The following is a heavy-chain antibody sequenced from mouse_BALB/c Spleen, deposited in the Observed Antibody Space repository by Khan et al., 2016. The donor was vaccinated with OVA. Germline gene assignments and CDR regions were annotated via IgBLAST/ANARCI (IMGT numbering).Heavy chain of an antibody. V-gene: IGHV5-6-4*01. CDR3: TRDGNYAHWYFDV. Sequence: EVELVESGGGLVKPGGSLKLFCAASGFTFSTYTLSWVRQTPEKRLEWVATISSGATYTYYPDSVKGRFTISRANAKNTLYLQMSSLKSEDTAMYYCTRDGNYAHWYFDVWGAGTTVTVSS. D-gene: IGHD2-1*01. J-gene: IGHJ1*01. CDR1: GFTFSTYT. CDR2: ISSGATYT.